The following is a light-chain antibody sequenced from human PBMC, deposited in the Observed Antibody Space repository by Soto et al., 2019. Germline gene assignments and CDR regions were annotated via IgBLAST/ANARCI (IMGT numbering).Light chain of an antibody. CDR3: QQYNSYVWT. J-gene: IGKJ1*01. Sequence: DIPMTQSPSTLAASVGDRVTITCRASQSVNKWLAWYQQKPGKATKVLIFRASTLESGVPPRFSGSGSGTEFTLTTSSLEPADFATYYCQQYNSYVWTCGQGTNVDIK. V-gene: IGKV1-5*03. CDR1: QSVNKW. CDR2: RAS.